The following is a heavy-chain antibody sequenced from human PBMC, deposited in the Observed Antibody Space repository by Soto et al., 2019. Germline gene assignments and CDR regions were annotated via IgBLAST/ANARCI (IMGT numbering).Heavy chain of an antibody. D-gene: IGHD3-22*01. CDR2: ISSSSSYI. CDR1: GFTFSSYS. CDR3: ASDPARRYYDSSGYYLTHPPDY. Sequence: LRLSCAASGFTFSSYSMNWVRQAPGKGLEWVSSISSSSSYIYYADSVKGRFTISRDNAKNSLYLQMNSLRAEDTAVYYCASDPARRYYDSSGYYLTHPPDYWGQGTLVTVSS. J-gene: IGHJ4*02. V-gene: IGHV3-21*01.